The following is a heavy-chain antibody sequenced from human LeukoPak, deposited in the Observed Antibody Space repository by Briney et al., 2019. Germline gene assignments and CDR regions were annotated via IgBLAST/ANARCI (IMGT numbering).Heavy chain of an antibody. D-gene: IGHD6-19*01. V-gene: IGHV3-7*01. J-gene: IGHJ4*02. CDR1: GFTFSSFW. Sequence: PGGSLRLSCAASGFTFSSFWMTWGRQAPGKGLEWVANIKQDGSEKYYVDSVKGRFTISRDNAKNSLYLQMNSLRAEDTAVYYCARSVAVAGNDYWGQGTLVTVSS. CDR3: ARSVAVAGNDY. CDR2: IKQDGSEK.